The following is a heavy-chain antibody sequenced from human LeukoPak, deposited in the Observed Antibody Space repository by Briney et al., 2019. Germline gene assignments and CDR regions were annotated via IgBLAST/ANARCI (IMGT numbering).Heavy chain of an antibody. CDR2: INPSGGNT. CDR1: GYTFTSYF. Sequence: ASVKVSCKASGYTFTSYFMYWVRQAPGQGLEWMGIINPSGGNTNYAQRFQGRVTMTRDTSTSTAHMELRSLRSDDTAVYYCARQGYSGHSQGAADYWGQGTLVTVSS. V-gene: IGHV1-46*01. D-gene: IGHD4-23*01. CDR3: ARQGYSGHSQGAADY. J-gene: IGHJ4*02.